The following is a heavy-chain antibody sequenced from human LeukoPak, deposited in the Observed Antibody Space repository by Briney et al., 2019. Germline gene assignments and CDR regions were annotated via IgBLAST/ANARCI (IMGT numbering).Heavy chain of an antibody. V-gene: IGHV1-18*01. J-gene: IGHJ4*02. CDR2: ISAYNGNT. CDR3: ARGALDSSGYYSFDY. Sequence: ASVKVSCKASGYTFTSYGISWVRLAPGQGLEWMGWISAYNGNTNYAQKLQGRVTMTTDTSTSTAYMELKSLRSDDTAVYYCARGALDSSGYYSFDYWGQGTLVTVSS. CDR1: GYTFTSYG. D-gene: IGHD3-22*01.